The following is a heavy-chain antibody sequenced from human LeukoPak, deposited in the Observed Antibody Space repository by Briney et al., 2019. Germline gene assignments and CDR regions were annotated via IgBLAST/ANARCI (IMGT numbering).Heavy chain of an antibody. CDR1: GYTFTSYG. V-gene: IGHV1-18*04. D-gene: IGHD1-14*01. CDR3: ARDRPGITHFDY. Sequence: ASVKVSCKASGYTFTSYGISWVRQAPGQGLEWMGWISAYNGNTNYAQKLQGRVTMTTDTSTSTAYMELRSVRSDDTAVYYCARDRPGITHFDYWGQGTLVTVSS. J-gene: IGHJ4*02. CDR2: ISAYNGNT.